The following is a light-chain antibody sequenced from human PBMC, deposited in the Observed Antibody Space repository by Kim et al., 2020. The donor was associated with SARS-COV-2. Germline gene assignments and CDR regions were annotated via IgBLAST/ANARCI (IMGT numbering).Light chain of an antibody. CDR2: GKN. CDR3: KSGVKKNFMV. CDR1: SLRNYY. Sequence: SSELTQDPAVAVALGQTVRITCPGYSLRNYYASWYQQKTGQAPILVLYGKNNRPSGIPDRFSGSSSGEKASLIITAAQAEDEAYYHCKSGVKKNFMVFG. J-gene: IGLJ3*02. V-gene: IGLV3-19*01.